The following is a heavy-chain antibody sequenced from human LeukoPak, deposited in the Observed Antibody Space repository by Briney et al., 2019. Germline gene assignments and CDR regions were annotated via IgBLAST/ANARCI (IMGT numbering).Heavy chain of an antibody. D-gene: IGHD2-8*01. CDR1: GFTFSSYA. J-gene: IGHJ6*02. Sequence: GGSLRLSCAASGFTFSSYAMHWVRQAPGKGLEWVAVISYDGSNKYYADSVKGRFTISRDNSKNTLYLQMNSLRAEDTAVYYCARDLGDIVLMVYATHYYYYGMDVWGQGTTVTVSS. CDR2: ISYDGSNK. CDR3: ARDLGDIVLMVYATHYYYYGMDV. V-gene: IGHV3-30-3*01.